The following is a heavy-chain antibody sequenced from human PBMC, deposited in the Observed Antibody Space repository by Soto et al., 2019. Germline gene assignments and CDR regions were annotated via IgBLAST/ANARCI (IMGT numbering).Heavy chain of an antibody. Sequence: EVQLVESGGGLVKPGGSLRLSCAASGFTFSSYSMNCFRQAPGKGLEWVSSISSSSSYIYYAASVKGRFTISRDNAKTSLDLQMNSLRAEDTAVYFCTSHPSDSSGHLYYCDYWGQGALVTVSS. CDR3: TSHPSDSSGHLYYCDY. CDR2: ISSSSSYI. D-gene: IGHD3-22*01. V-gene: IGHV3-21*01. J-gene: IGHJ4*02. CDR1: GFTFSSYS.